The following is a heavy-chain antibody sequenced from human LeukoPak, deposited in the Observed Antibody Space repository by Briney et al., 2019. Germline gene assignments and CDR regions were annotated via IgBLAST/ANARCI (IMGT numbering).Heavy chain of an antibody. CDR3: ASFDY. V-gene: IGHV3-33*08. CDR2: IWYDGSNK. J-gene: IGHJ4*02. Sequence: PGASLRLSCVASGFTFSNYAMSWVRQAPGKGLEWVAVIWYDGSNKYYADSVKGRFTISRDNSKNTLYLQMNSLRAEDTAVYYCASFDYWGQGTLVTVSS. CDR1: GFTFSNYA.